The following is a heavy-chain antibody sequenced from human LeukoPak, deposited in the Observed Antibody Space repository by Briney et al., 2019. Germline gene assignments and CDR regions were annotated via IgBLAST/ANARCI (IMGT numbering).Heavy chain of an antibody. CDR1: GGSISSSSYY. Sequence: SETLSLTCTVSGGSISSSSYYWSWIRQPPGKGLEWIGYIYYSGSTNYNPSLKSRVTISVDTSKNQFSLKLSSVTAADTAVYYCARAVDTAGWGAFDIWGQGTMVTVSS. J-gene: IGHJ3*02. CDR2: IYYSGST. V-gene: IGHV4-61*01. D-gene: IGHD5-18*01. CDR3: ARAVDTAGWGAFDI.